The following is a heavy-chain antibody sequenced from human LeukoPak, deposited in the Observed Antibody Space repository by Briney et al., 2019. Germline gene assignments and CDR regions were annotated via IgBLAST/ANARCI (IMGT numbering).Heavy chain of an antibody. D-gene: IGHD6-13*01. CDR3: AREVLGIAAAGRAFGY. V-gene: IGHV4-34*01. J-gene: IGHJ4*02. Sequence: SETLSLTCAVYGGSFSGYYWSWIRQPPGKGLEWIGEINHSGSTNYNPSLKSRVTISVDTSKNQFSLKLSSVTAADTAVYYCAREVLGIAAAGRAFGYWGQGTLVTVPS. CDR2: INHSGST. CDR1: GGSFSGYY.